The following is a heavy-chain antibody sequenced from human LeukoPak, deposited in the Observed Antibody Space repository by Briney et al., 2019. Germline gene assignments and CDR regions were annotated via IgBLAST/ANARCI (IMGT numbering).Heavy chain of an antibody. D-gene: IGHD3-22*01. Sequence: SETLSLTCAVYGGSFSGYYWSWIRQPPGKGLEWIGEINHSGSTNYNPSLKSRVTISVDTSKNHFSLKLSSVTAADTAVYYCARVTWVTMIVVVITAGYFDLWGRGTLVTVSS. V-gene: IGHV4-34*01. J-gene: IGHJ2*01. CDR1: GGSFSGYY. CDR2: INHSGST. CDR3: ARVTWVTMIVVVITAGYFDL.